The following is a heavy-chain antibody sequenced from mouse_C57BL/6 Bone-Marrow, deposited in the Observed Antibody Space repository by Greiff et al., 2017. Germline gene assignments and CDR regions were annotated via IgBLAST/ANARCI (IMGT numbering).Heavy chain of an antibody. CDR2: IYPGSGST. CDR1: GYTFTSYW. J-gene: IGHJ2*01. V-gene: IGHV1-55*01. D-gene: IGHD2-12*01. Sequence: QVQLQQPGAELVKPGASVKMSCKASGYTFTSYWIPWVKQRPGQGLEWIGDIYPGSGSTNYNEKFKSKATLTVDKSSSTAYMQLSSLTSEDSAVSYYERIGCYLYYFDYWGQGTTLTVSS. CDR3: ERIGCYLYYFDY.